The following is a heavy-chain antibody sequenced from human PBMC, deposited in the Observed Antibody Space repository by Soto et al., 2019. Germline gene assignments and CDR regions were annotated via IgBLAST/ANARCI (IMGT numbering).Heavy chain of an antibody. J-gene: IGHJ6*03. CDR3: ASGKSQMSQDRMGFYYYMDV. CDR2: VIPLLDAS. V-gene: IGHV1-69*08. CDR1: GAAFSNYT. Sequence: QVQLVQSGAVVKKPGSSVKISCTASGAAFSNYTFTWVRRAPGQGLEWVGRVIPLLDASNYAEKFQDRVTISADRSTSTVYMELSGLRSEDSAIYYCASGKSQMSQDRMGFYYYMDVWGKGTTVTVSS. D-gene: IGHD1-1*01.